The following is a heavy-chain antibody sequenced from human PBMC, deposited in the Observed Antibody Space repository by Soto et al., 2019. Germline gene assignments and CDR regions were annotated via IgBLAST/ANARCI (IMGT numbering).Heavy chain of an antibody. J-gene: IGHJ6*02. CDR3: ARSITMVRGPYYYYAMDV. D-gene: IGHD3-10*01. V-gene: IGHV3-48*02. CDR1: GFTFSSHT. CDR2: ITSTSSTK. Sequence: EVQLVESGGGLVQPGGSLRLSCAGSGFTFSSHTMTWVRQAPGKGLEFLSYITSTSSTKNYADSVKGRFTISRDNAKNSLYLQMNSLRDEDTAVYYCARSITMVRGPYYYYAMDVWGPGTTVTVSS.